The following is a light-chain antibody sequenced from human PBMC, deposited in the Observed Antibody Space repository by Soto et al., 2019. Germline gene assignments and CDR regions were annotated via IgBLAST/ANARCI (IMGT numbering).Light chain of an antibody. CDR1: QDISNW. Sequence: DIQMTQSPSSVSASVGDRVTITCRASQDISNWLAWYQQKPGKAPKLLIYAASSLQSGVPSRFSGSGSGTDFTLAISSLQPDDFATYYCQQANSFPLTFGGGTNVEIK. CDR2: AAS. CDR3: QQANSFPLT. J-gene: IGKJ4*01. V-gene: IGKV1-12*01.